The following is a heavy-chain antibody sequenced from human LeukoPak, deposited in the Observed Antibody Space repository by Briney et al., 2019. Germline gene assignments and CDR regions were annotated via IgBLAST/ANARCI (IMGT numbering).Heavy chain of an antibody. Sequence: ASVTVSCKASGYTFTGHYMHWVRQAPGQGLEWMGWIKPDTGVTYYAQNFQGRFTITTDTSISTVYMELSSLRSDDTAVYYCARDNNWGPDYWGQGTLVTVSS. D-gene: IGHD7-27*01. J-gene: IGHJ4*02. CDR3: ARDNNWGPDY. CDR2: IKPDTGVT. CDR1: GYTFTGHY. V-gene: IGHV1-2*02.